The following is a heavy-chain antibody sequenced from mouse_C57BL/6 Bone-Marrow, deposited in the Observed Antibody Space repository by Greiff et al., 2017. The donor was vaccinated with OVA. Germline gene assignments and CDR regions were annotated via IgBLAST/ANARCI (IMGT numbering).Heavy chain of an antibody. D-gene: IGHD2-4*01. V-gene: IGHV1-82*01. Sequence: QVHVKQSGPELVKPGASVKISCKASGYAFSSSWMNWVKQRPGKGLEWIGRIYPGDGDTNYNGKFKGKATLTADKSSSTAYMQLSSLTSEDSAVYFCARGGLRRGYWYFDVWGTGTTVTVSS. CDR1: GYAFSSSW. CDR3: ARGGLRRGYWYFDV. CDR2: IYPGDGDT. J-gene: IGHJ1*03.